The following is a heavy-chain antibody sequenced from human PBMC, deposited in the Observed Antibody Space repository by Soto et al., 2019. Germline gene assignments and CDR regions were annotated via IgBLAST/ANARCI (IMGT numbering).Heavy chain of an antibody. CDR2: IIPLPGTA. D-gene: IGHD2-2*01. CDR3: ARSQGSSTSLEIYYYYYYGMDV. V-gene: IGHV1-69*01. Sequence: QVQLVQSGAEVKKPGSSVKVSCKASGGTFGSYAISWVRQAPGQGLEWMGGIIPLPGTANYAQKFQGRVTIAADQSTSTAYMELSSLRSEDTAVYYCARSQGSSTSLEIYYYYYYGMDVWGQGTTVTVSS. CDR1: GGTFGSYA. J-gene: IGHJ6*02.